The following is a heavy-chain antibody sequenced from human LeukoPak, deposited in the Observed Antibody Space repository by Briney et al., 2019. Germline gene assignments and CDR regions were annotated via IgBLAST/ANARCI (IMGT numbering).Heavy chain of an antibody. CDR3: ARGGWFGELLFDY. CDR1: GFTVSSNY. J-gene: IGHJ4*02. Sequence: PGGSLRLSCVASGFTVSSNYTSWVRQAPGKGLEWVSGINWNGGSTGYADSVKGRFTISRDNAKNSLYLQVNSLRAEDTALYYCARGGWFGELLFDYWGQGTLVTVSS. D-gene: IGHD3-10*01. V-gene: IGHV3-20*04. CDR2: INWNGGST.